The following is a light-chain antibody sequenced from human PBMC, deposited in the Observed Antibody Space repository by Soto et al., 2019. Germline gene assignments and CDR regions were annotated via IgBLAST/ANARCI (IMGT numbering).Light chain of an antibody. CDR1: QCISSY. CDR3: QQYYSYPRT. Sequence: AIRMTQSPSSLSASTGDRVTITCRASQCISSYLAWYQQKPGKAPNLLIYAASTLQSGVPSRFSGSGSGTDFTLTITCLQSEDFATYYCQQYYSYPRTFGQGTKVDI. J-gene: IGKJ1*01. V-gene: IGKV1-8*01. CDR2: AAS.